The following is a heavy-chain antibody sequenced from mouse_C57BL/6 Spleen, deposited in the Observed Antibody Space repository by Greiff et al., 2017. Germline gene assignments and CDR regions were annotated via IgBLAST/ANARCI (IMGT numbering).Heavy chain of an antibody. Sequence: DVMLVESGGGLVKPGGSLKLSCAASGFTFSSYAMSWVRQTPEKRLEWVATISDGGSYTYYPANVKGRFTISRDNAKNNLYLPLSHLTSEDTAMYYCAYEGYGGWFAYWGQGTLVTVSA. CDR1: GFTFSSYA. J-gene: IGHJ3*01. CDR2: ISDGGSYT. D-gene: IGHD3-1*01. V-gene: IGHV5-4*03. CDR3: AYEGYGGWFAY.